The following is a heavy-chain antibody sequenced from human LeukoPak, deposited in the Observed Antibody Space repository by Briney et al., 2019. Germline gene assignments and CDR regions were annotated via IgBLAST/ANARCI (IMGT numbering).Heavy chain of an antibody. V-gene: IGHV1-18*01. CDR2: ISAYNGNT. Sequence: GASVKVSCKASGYTFTSYGISWVRQAPGQGLEWMGWISAYNGNTNYAQKLQGRVTMTTDTSTSTAYMELRSLRSDDTAVYYCARERAGRFKYYFDYWGQGTLVTVSS. CDR1: GYTFTSYG. CDR3: ARERAGRFKYYFDY. D-gene: IGHD3-3*01. J-gene: IGHJ4*02.